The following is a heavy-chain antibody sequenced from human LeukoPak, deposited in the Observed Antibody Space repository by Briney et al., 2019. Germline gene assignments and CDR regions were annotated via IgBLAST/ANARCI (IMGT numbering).Heavy chain of an antibody. D-gene: IGHD3-22*01. Sequence: SETLSLTCTVSGGSFSGFYWTWIRQAAGKGLEWIGRIYTSGSTNYHPSLKSRVTMSVDTSKTQFFLKLSSVTAADTAVYYCACLTTADAFDIWGQGTMVTVSS. V-gene: IGHV4-4*07. CDR3: ACLTTADAFDI. J-gene: IGHJ3*02. CDR1: GGSFSGFY. CDR2: IYTSGST.